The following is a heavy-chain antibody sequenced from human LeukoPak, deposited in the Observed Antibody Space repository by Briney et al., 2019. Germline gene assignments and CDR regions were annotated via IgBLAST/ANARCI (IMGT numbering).Heavy chain of an antibody. CDR1: GFTFSNTW. V-gene: IGHV3-15*05. D-gene: IGHD5-18*01. CDR3: TPRVDTAPFDY. Sequence: PGGSLRLSCAASGFTFSNTWMSWVRQAPGKGLEWVGQIKSKIDGGTIDYAAPAKGRFTISRDDSKNTLYLQMNSLKTEDTAVYYCTPRVDTAPFDYWGQGTLVTVSS. CDR2: IKSKIDGGTI. J-gene: IGHJ4*02.